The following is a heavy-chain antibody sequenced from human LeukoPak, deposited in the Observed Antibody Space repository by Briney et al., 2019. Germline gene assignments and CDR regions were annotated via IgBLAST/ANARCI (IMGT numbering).Heavy chain of an antibody. J-gene: IGHJ4*02. CDR1: GFTFGDYA. Sequence: GGSLRLSCTASGFTFGDYAMSWFRQAPGKGLEWVSSIIGSGGSTYSADSVKGRFTISRDNSKNTLYLQMNSLRAEDTAVYYCAKLRILQWLTQTYYFDYWGQGTLVTVSS. CDR3: AKLRILQWLTQTYYFDY. D-gene: IGHD6-19*01. CDR2: IIGSGGST. V-gene: IGHV3-23*01.